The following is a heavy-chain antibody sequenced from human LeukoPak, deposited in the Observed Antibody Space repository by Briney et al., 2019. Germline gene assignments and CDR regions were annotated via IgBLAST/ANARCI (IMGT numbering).Heavy chain of an antibody. D-gene: IGHD3-3*01. CDR3: ASRSGVRFLEWFVGAFDI. J-gene: IGHJ3*02. Sequence: ASVKVSCKASGYTFTSYAMNWVRQAPGQGLEWMGWINTNTGNPTYAQGFTGRLVFSLDTSVSTAYLQISSLKAEDTAVYYCASRSGVRFLEWFVGAFDIWGQGTMVTVSS. CDR1: GYTFTSYA. CDR2: INTNTGNP. V-gene: IGHV7-4-1*02.